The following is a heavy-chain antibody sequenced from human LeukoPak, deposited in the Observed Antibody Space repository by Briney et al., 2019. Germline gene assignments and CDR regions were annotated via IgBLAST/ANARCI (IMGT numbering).Heavy chain of an antibody. D-gene: IGHD3-3*01. V-gene: IGHV4-4*07. CDR1: GGSISSYY. CDR3: ARRNDFWSGYYEDAFDI. CDR2: IYTSGST. Sequence: PSETLSLTCTVSGGSISSYYWSWIRQPAGKGLEWIGRIYTSGSTNYNPSLKSRVTISVDTSKNQFSLKLSSVTAADTAVYYCARRNDFWSGYYEDAFDIWGQGTMVTVSS. J-gene: IGHJ3*02.